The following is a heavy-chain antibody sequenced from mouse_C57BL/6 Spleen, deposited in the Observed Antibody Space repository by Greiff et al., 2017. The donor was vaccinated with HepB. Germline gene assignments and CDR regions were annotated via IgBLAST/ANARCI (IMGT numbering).Heavy chain of an antibody. Sequence: VKLMESGAELVRPGASVTLSCKASGYTFTDYEMHWVKQTPVHGLEWIGAIDPETGGTAYNQKFKGKAILTADKSSSTAYMELRSLTSDDSAVYYCTGDYDGYYFDYWGQGTTLTVSS. CDR3: TGDYDGYYFDY. V-gene: IGHV1-15*01. CDR1: GYTFTDYE. CDR2: IDPETGGT. J-gene: IGHJ2*01. D-gene: IGHD2-4*01.